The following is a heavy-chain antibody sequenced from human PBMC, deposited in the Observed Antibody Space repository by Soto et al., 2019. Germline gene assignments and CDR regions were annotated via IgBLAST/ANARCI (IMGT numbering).Heavy chain of an antibody. V-gene: IGHV2-5*01. J-gene: IGHJ5*02. CDR3: AHRQYNFWSDSTVWFDP. D-gene: IGHD3-3*01. CDR1: GFSLKAGGMG. Sequence: SGPTLVNPTQTLTRTCTFSGFSLKAGGMGVGWIRQPPGKALEWLALIYWNGDKRYNPSLKTRLTITKDTSKNQVVLTMTDMDPVDTATYYFAHRQYNFWSDSTVWFDPWGQGTLVTVSS. CDR2: IYWNGDK.